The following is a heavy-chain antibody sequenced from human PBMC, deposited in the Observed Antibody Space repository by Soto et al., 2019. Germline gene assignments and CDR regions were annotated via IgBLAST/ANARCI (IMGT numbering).Heavy chain of an antibody. J-gene: IGHJ4*02. CDR3: ARGGGVLDY. CDR2: TYYRSKWFT. V-gene: IGHV6-1*01. D-gene: IGHD3-16*01. Sequence: PSQTLSLTCAISGDSISTNSAGWNWIRQSPSRGLEWLGRTYYRSKWFTDYAVSVKSRITINPDTSKNQISLQLNSVTPEDTAVYYCARGGGVLDYWGQGTLVTVSS. CDR1: GDSISTNSAG.